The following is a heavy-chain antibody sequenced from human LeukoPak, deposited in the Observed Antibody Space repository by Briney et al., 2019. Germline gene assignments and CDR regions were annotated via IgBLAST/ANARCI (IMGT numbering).Heavy chain of an antibody. CDR3: ARGSQQLVDSADY. D-gene: IGHD6-13*01. CDR2: ISYDGSNK. J-gene: IGHJ4*02. Sequence: GRALRLSCAASGFTFSSYAMHWVRQAPGKGLEWVAVISYDGSNKYYADSVKGRFTISRDNYKNTLYPQMNSLRAEDTAVYYCARGSQQLVDSADYWSQGTLVTVSS. V-gene: IGHV3-30*04. CDR1: GFTFSSYA.